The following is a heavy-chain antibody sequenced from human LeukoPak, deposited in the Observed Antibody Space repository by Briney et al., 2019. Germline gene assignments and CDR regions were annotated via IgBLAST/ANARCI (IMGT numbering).Heavy chain of an antibody. CDR2: ISGSGGST. Sequence: PGGSLRLSCAASGFTFSSYGMSWVRQAPGKGLEWVSAISGSGGSTYYADSVKGRFTISRDNSKNTLYLQMNSLRAEDTAVYYCAKAAGSGYYYGFEEYYFDYWGQGTLVTVSS. CDR3: AKAAGSGYYYGFEEYYFDY. V-gene: IGHV3-23*01. J-gene: IGHJ4*02. CDR1: GFTFSSYG. D-gene: IGHD3-22*01.